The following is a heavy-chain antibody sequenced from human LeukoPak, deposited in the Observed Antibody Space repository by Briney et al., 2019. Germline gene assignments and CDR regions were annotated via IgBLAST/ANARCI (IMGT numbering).Heavy chain of an antibody. V-gene: IGHV4-59*11. CDR3: ANDGSGSYYTPLDV. Sequence: SETLSLTCTVSGGSISSHYWSWIRQPPGKGLEWIGYIYYSGSTNYNPSLKSRVTISVDTSKNQFSLKLSSVTAADTAVYYCANDGSGSYYTPLDVWGQGTTVTVSS. J-gene: IGHJ6*02. CDR2: IYYSGST. D-gene: IGHD3-10*01. CDR1: GGSISSHY.